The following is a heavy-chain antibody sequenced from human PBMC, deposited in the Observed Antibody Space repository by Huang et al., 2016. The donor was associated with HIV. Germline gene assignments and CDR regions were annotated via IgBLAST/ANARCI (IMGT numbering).Heavy chain of an antibody. CDR3: ARRLDSGWYERIDY. CDR2: ISGYNGYT. J-gene: IGHJ4*02. CDR1: GYNFKNFA. Sequence: QVQLVQSGAEMKKPGASVKVSCQASGYNFKNFAISRVRQAPGQGLEWMGWISGYNGYTVYSQRLQGRVTTTTDTSTISAFKEVRNLRSDDTAVYYCARRLDSGWYERIDYWGQGTLVTVSS. V-gene: IGHV1-18*04. D-gene: IGHD6-19*01.